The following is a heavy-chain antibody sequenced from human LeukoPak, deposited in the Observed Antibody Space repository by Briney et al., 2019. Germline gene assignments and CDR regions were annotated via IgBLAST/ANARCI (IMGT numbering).Heavy chain of an antibody. Sequence: GGSLRLSCAASGFTFSSYAMSWVRQAPGKGLEWVSAISGSGGSTYYADSVKGRFTISRDNSKNTLYLQVNSLRAEDTAVYYCAKALYYYDSSGYLHWGQGTLVTVSS. CDR1: GFTFSSYA. CDR3: AKALYYYDSSGYLH. J-gene: IGHJ4*02. CDR2: ISGSGGST. V-gene: IGHV3-23*01. D-gene: IGHD3-22*01.